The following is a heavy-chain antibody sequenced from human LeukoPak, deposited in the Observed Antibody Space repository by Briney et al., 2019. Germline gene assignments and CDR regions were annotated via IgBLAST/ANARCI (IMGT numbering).Heavy chain of an antibody. CDR2: IKQDGSEK. CDR3: AREGDDDYGDLAD. CDR1: GFTFSTYS. V-gene: IGHV3-7*03. D-gene: IGHD4-17*01. J-gene: IGHJ4*02. Sequence: GGSLRLSCAASGFTFSTYSMNWVRQAPGKGLEWVANIKQDGSEKYYVDSVKGRFTISRDNAKNSLYLQMNSLRAEDTAVYYCAREGDDDYGDLADWGQGTLVTVSS.